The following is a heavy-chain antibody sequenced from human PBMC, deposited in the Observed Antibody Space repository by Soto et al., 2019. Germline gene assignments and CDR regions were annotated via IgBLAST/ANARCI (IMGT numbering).Heavy chain of an antibody. D-gene: IGHD3-10*01. CDR1: GYSFTSYW. CDR2: IDPSDSYT. J-gene: IGHJ5*02. Sequence: GESLKISCXGSGYSFTSYWISWVRQMPGKGLEWMGRIDPSDSYTNYSPSFQGHVTISADKSISTAYLQWSSLKASDTAMYYCAREVTMVRGVMSWFDPWGQGTLVTVSS. V-gene: IGHV5-10-1*01. CDR3: AREVTMVRGVMSWFDP.